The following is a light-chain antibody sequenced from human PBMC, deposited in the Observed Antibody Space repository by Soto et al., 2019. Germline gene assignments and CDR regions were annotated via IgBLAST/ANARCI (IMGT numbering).Light chain of an antibody. CDR3: LQDFNYFS. V-gene: IGKV1-6*01. J-gene: IGKJ5*01. CDR1: QAIRND. CDR2: AAS. Sequence: AVQVTQSPSSLSASVGDRVTITCRASQAIRNDLGWYQQKPGKAPKLLIYAASTVQGGVPSRFSGSGVGTYFTLNIRSLQREDCVTYYWLQDFNYFSFGQGTLLEIK.